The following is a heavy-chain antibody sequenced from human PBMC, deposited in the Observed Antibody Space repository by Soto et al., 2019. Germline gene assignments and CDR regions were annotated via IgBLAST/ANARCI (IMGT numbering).Heavy chain of an antibody. CDR3: AKRSSAGGSMDV. D-gene: IGHD6-25*01. CDR2: ISGSGGST. V-gene: IGHV3-23*01. J-gene: IGHJ6*02. CDR1: GFTFSSYA. Sequence: SLRLSCAASGFTFSSYAMSWVRQAPGKGLEWVSAISGSGGSTYYADSVKGRFTISRDNSKNTLYLQMNSLRAEDTAVYYCAKRSSAGGSMDVWGQGTTVTVSS.